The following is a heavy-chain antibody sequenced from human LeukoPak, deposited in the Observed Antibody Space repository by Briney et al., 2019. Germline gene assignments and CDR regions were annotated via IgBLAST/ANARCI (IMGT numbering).Heavy chain of an antibody. CDR3: AKAGQNYYGSGSYLYPFDY. CDR1: GFTFSSYW. Sequence: GGSLRLSCAASGFTFSSYWMTWVRQAPGKGLEWVANIKEDGSEKYYVDSLKGRFSISRDNAKNSLYLQMNSLRAEDTAVYYCAKAGQNYYGSGSYLYPFDYWGQGTLVTVSS. V-gene: IGHV3-7*01. CDR2: IKEDGSEK. J-gene: IGHJ4*02. D-gene: IGHD3-10*01.